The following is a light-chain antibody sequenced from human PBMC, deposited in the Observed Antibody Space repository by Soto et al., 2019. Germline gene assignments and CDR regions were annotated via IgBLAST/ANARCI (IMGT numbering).Light chain of an antibody. CDR3: QEAHSCPPT. Sequence: DIQMTQSPSFVSASVGDRVTITCRTSQGTSSWLAWYQQKAGKAPKLLFYAASSLQSGVPSRFSGSGSGTYSTLTISSLQPEDFATYYCQEAHSCPPTFGQGTKVEIK. V-gene: IGKV1-12*01. CDR1: QGTSSW. J-gene: IGKJ1*01. CDR2: AAS.